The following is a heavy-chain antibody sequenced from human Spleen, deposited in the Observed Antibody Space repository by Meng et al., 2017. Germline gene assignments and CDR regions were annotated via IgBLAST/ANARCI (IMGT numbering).Heavy chain of an antibody. CDR1: GGSISSGSYY. V-gene: IGHV4-61*01. D-gene: IGHD5-18*01. CDR3: ARFGHGGYSYGYAYYYGMDV. J-gene: IGHJ6*02. Sequence: SETLSLTCTVSGGSISSGSYYWSWIRQPPGKGLEWIGYIYYSGSTNYNPSLKSRVTISVDTSKNQFSLKLSSVTAADTAVYYCARFGHGGYSYGYAYYYGMDVWGQGTTVTVSS. CDR2: IYYSGST.